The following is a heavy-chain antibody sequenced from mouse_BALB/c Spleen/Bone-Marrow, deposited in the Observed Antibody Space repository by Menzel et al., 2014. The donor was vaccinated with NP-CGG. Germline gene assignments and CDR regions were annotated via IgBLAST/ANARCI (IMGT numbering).Heavy chain of an antibody. Sequence: VQLQQSGAELVRPGSSVKISCKASGYAFSSYWMNWVKQRPGQGLEWIGQIYPGDGDTNYNGKFKGKATLTADKSSSTAYMQLSGLTSEDSAVYFCAGGRGWYFDYWGQGTTLTVSS. CDR1: GYAFSSYW. V-gene: IGHV1-80*01. D-gene: IGHD2-3*01. CDR2: IYPGDGDT. J-gene: IGHJ2*01. CDR3: AGGRGWYFDY.